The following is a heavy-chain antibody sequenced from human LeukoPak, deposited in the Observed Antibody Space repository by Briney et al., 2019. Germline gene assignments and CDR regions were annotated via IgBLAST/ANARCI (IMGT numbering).Heavy chain of an antibody. V-gene: IGHV1-2*02. CDR1: GYTFTSYG. CDR2: INPNSGGT. CDR3: ARDFPYCSGTSCEGYYYGMDV. D-gene: IGHD2-2*01. Sequence: ASVKVSCKASGYTFTSYGISWVRQAPGQGLEWMGWINPNSGGTNYAQKFQGRVTMTRDASISTAYMELSRLRSDDTAVYYCARDFPYCSGTSCEGYYYGMDVWGQGTTVTVSS. J-gene: IGHJ6*02.